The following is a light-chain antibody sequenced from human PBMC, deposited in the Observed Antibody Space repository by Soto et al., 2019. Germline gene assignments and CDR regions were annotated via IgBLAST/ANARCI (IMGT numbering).Light chain of an antibody. CDR3: AAWDDSLNGWV. CDR1: SSNLGSNT. CDR2: SDD. V-gene: IGLV1-44*01. Sequence: QSVLTQPPSASGTPGQRVTISCSGSSSNLGSNTVTWYQQLPGSAPKLLIYSDDQRPSGVPDRFSGSKSGTSASLAVSELHAEDTSASLAISELHSEDEADYYCAAWDDSLNGWVFGGGTKLTVL. J-gene: IGLJ3*02.